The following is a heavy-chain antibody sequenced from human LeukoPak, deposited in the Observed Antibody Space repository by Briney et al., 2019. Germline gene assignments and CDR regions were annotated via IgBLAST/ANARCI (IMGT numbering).Heavy chain of an antibody. CDR2: INHSGST. J-gene: IGHJ4*02. V-gene: IGHV4-34*01. Sequence: PGGSLRLSCAASGFTFSSYAMSWIRQPPGKGLEWIGEINHSGSTNYNPSLKSRVIISVDTSKNQFSLKLSSVTAADTAVYYCARGLDYWGQGTLVTVSS. CDR3: ARGLDY. CDR1: GFTFSSYA.